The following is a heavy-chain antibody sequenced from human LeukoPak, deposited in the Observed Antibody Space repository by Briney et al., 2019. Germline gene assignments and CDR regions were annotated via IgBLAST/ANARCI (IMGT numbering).Heavy chain of an antibody. CDR3: ARCGGDCYYFDY. Sequence: TGGSLRLSCAASGFTFSDYYMSWIRQAPGKGLEGVSYISSSGSTIYYADSVEGRFTISRDNAKNSLYLQMNSVRGEDTAVYYCARCGGDCYYFDYWGQGTLVTVSS. CDR1: GFTFSDYY. J-gene: IGHJ4*02. CDR2: ISSSGSTI. D-gene: IGHD2-21*02. V-gene: IGHV3-11*01.